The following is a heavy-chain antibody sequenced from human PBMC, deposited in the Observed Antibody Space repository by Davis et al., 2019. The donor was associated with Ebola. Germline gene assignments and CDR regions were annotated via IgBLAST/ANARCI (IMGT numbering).Heavy chain of an antibody. CDR1: GNSFNTHW. Sequence: GESLKTSCKDSGNSFNTHWIGWVRQMPGKGLEWRGIIYTGDSDTRYSPSFRGQVTISADKSIKTAFLQWSSLKAADTAMYYCATLRRTITGMDDGFDIWGQGTMVTVSS. J-gene: IGHJ3*02. D-gene: IGHD1-20*01. V-gene: IGHV5-51*01. CDR3: ATLRRTITGMDDGFDI. CDR2: IYTGDSDT.